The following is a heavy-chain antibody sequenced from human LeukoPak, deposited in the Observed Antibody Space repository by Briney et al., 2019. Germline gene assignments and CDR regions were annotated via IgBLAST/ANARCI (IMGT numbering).Heavy chain of an antibody. J-gene: IGHJ4*02. CDR1: GFTFNNYA. CDR2: ISGSGGSI. V-gene: IGHV3-23*01. Sequence: PGGSLRLSCAASGFTFNNYAMSWVRQAPGKGLEWVSAISGSGGSIYYADAVKGRFTISRDNSKNTLYLQMNSLRAEDTAAYYCAKDLFLWYFDYWGQGTLVTVSS. CDR3: AKDLFLWYFDY. D-gene: IGHD2-21*01.